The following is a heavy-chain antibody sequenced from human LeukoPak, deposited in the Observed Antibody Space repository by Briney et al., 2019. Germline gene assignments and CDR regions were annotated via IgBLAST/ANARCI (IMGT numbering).Heavy chain of an antibody. J-gene: IGHJ4*02. CDR1: GYSFTSYG. D-gene: IGHD2-15*01. V-gene: IGHV1-3*01. CDR3: ARDFAEVVVAGNFDY. Sequence: ASVKVSCKASGYSFTSYGFNWVRQAPGQRLEWMGWINAGNGNTKYSQKFQGRVTITRDTSANTAYMELSSLRSEDTAVYYCARDFAEVVVAGNFDYWGQGTLVTVSS. CDR2: INAGNGNT.